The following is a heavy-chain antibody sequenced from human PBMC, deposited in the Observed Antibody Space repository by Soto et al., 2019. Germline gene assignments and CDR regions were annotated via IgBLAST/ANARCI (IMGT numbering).Heavy chain of an antibody. Sequence: SLRLSCAASGFTFSSYGMHWVRQSPVKGLELVAVISYDGSNKYYADSVKGRFTISRDNSKNTLYLQMNSLRAEDTAVYYCAAPDGFYYSDSSRYSRAFHSWCQATMVTVSS. CDR3: AAPDGFYYSDSSRYSRAFHS. CDR2: ISYDGSNK. V-gene: IGHV3-30*03. D-gene: IGHD3-22*01. J-gene: IGHJ4*03. CDR1: GFTFSSYG.